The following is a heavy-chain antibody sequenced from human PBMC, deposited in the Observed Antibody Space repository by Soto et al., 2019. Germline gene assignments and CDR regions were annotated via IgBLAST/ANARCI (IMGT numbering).Heavy chain of an antibody. Sequence: QDQLVQSGVEVKKPGASVKVSCKASGYSFTNYGITWVRQAPGQGFEWMGWISAYNGNTNYAQKFQGRVTLTTAASTSTAYLELRSLRSDDTAVYYCARDRGVAPPVAGNTHYYYYMDGWGKGTTVTVSS. CDR1: GYSFTNYG. CDR2: ISAYNGNT. D-gene: IGHD6-19*01. CDR3: ARDRGVAPPVAGNTHYYYYMDG. J-gene: IGHJ6*03. V-gene: IGHV1-18*01.